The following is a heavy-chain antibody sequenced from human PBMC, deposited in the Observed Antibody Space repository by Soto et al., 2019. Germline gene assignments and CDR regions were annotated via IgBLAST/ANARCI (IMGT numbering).Heavy chain of an antibody. CDR3: ARDWAAAGTIRAPRDY. V-gene: IGHV3-9*01. D-gene: IGHD6-13*01. Sequence: EVQLVESGGGLVQPGRSLRLSCAASGFTFDDFAMHWVRQAPGKGLEWVSGISWNSGSMVYADSVRGRFIISRDNAQKSLYLQMNSLRPEDTALYFCARDWAAAGTIRAPRDYWGQGTLVTVSS. CDR2: ISWNSGSM. CDR1: GFTFDDFA. J-gene: IGHJ4*02.